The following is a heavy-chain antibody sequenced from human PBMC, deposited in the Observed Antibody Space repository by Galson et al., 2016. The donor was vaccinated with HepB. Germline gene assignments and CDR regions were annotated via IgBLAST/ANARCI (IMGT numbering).Heavy chain of an antibody. J-gene: IGHJ4*02. V-gene: IGHV3-21*01. D-gene: IGHD5-24*01. CDR2: ISSSSVYI. Sequence: SLRLSCAVSGFTLSNYRIDWVRQAPGKGLEWVSCISSSSVYIWYADSVRGRFTNSRDNAKNSLYLQMDRLTAEDTAVYYCASADGFNTPFFDSWGQGTLVTVSS. CDR3: ASADGFNTPFFDS. CDR1: GFTLSNYR.